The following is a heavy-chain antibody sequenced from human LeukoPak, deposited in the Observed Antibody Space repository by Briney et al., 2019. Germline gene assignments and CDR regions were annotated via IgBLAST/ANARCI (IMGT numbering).Heavy chain of an antibody. Sequence: ASVKVSCKAFGYTFTGYYMHWVRQAPGQGLEWMGWINPNSGGTNYAQKFQGRVTMTRDTSISTAYMELSRLRSDDTAVYYCAREDSSSWQGIDYWGQGTLVTVSS. D-gene: IGHD6-13*01. CDR3: AREDSSSWQGIDY. CDR1: GYTFTGYY. V-gene: IGHV1-2*02. J-gene: IGHJ4*02. CDR2: INPNSGGT.